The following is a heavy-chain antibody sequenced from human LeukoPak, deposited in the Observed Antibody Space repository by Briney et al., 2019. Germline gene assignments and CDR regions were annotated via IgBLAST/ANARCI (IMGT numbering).Heavy chain of an antibody. J-gene: IGHJ5*02. Sequence: ASVKVSCKASGYTFTDYYLHWLRQAPGQGLEWMGWINPKTGATNYAQRFQGRVTMTRDSSITTGNMELNRLTSDDTALYYCARAYEYGWFDPWGQGTLVTVSS. CDR3: ARAYEYGWFDP. V-gene: IGHV1-2*02. CDR2: INPKTGAT. D-gene: IGHD3-16*01. CDR1: GYTFTDYY.